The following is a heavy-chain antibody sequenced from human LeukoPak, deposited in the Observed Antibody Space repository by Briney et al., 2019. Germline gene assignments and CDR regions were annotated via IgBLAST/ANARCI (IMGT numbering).Heavy chain of an antibody. CDR1: GGSISSYY. J-gene: IGHJ4*02. CDR3: ARIVPYNYGYVDY. V-gene: IGHV4-59*01. Sequence: TSETLSLTCTVSGGSISSYYWSWIRQPPGKGLEWIGYMSYSGSSSYNPSLRSRVTISVDASKKQFSLKLSSVTAADTAVYYCARIVPYNYGYVDYWGQGTLVTVSS. D-gene: IGHD5-18*01. CDR2: MSYSGSS.